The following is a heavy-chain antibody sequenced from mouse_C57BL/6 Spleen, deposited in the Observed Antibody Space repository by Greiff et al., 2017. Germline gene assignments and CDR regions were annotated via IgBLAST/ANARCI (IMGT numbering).Heavy chain of an antibody. D-gene: IGHD2-4*01. J-gene: IGHJ4*01. CDR2: INPNNGGT. Sequence: EVKLMESGPELVKPGASVKIPCKASGYTFTDYNMDWVKQSHGKSLEWIGDINPNNGGTIYNQKFKGKATLTVDKSSSTAYMELRSLTSEDTAVYYCARGYYDYEDYYAMDYWGQGTSVTVSS. V-gene: IGHV1-18*01. CDR3: ARGYYDYEDYYAMDY. CDR1: GYTFTDYN.